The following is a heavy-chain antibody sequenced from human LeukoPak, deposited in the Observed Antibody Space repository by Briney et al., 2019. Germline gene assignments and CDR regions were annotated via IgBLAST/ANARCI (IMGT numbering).Heavy chain of an antibody. D-gene: IGHD6-13*01. CDR2: IYPGDSDT. CDR1: GYSFSSYW. CDR3: ARQYSSSWIDY. Sequence: GESLRISCKGSGYSFSSYWIGWVRQMPGKGLEWMGIIYPGDSDTRYSPSFQGQVTISADKSISTAYLQWSSLKASDTAMYYCARQYSSSWIDYWGQGTLVTVSS. J-gene: IGHJ4*02. V-gene: IGHV5-51*01.